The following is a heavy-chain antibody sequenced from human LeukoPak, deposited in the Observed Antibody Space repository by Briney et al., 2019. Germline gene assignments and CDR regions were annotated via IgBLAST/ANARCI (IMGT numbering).Heavy chain of an antibody. CDR1: GYTFTNYG. V-gene: IGHV1-8*02. CDR3: ARASSGSYGEY. CDR2: MNPHSGNT. D-gene: IGHD1-26*01. J-gene: IGHJ4*02. Sequence: ASVKVSCKASGYTFTNYGISWVRQAPGQGLEWVGWMNPHSGNTAYAQKFQGRVTMTRNTSISTAYMELSSLRSEDTAVYYCARASSGSYGEYWGQGTLVTVSS.